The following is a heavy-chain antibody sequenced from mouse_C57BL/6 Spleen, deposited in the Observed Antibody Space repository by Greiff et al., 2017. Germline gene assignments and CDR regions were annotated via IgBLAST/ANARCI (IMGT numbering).Heavy chain of an antibody. CDR1: EYEFPSHD. J-gene: IGHJ1*03. V-gene: IGHV5-2*01. CDR2: INSDGGST. CDR3: ARPYYYGSSRYFDV. D-gene: IGHD1-1*01. Sequence: EVKLMESGGGLVQPGESLKLSCESNEYEFPSHDMSWVRKTPEKRLELVAAINSDGGSTYYPDTMERRFIISRDNTKKTLYLQMSSLRSEDTALYYCARPYYYGSSRYFDVWGTGTTVTVSS.